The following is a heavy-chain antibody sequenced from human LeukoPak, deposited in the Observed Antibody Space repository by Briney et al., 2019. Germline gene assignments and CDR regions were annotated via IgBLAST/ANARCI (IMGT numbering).Heavy chain of an antibody. CDR3: ARDLDGSGSYYTDY. Sequence: ASVKVSXKASAYTFSNYGFNWVRQAPGQGLEWIGWISAYNGNTKYAQKLQGRFTMSTDTSTSTAYMELRSLTSDDTAVYYCARDLDGSGSYYTDYWGQGTLVTVSS. J-gene: IGHJ4*02. CDR2: ISAYNGNT. V-gene: IGHV1-18*01. CDR1: AYTFSNYG. D-gene: IGHD3-10*01.